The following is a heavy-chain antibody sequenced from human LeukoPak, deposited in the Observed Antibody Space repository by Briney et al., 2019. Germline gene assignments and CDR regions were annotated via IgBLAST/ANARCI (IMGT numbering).Heavy chain of an antibody. D-gene: IGHD2-15*01. CDR3: ARAGYCSGVSCYSAVPGKY. J-gene: IGHJ4*02. CDR1: GYSITSGYY. CDR2: IYHSGNT. Sequence: SETLSLTCTVSGYSITSGYYWAWIRQSPGKGLEWIGSIYHSGNTYYNPSLKSRVIILVDTSKNQFSLQLGSATPTDTAVYYCARAGYCSGVSCYSAVPGKYWGQGALVTVSS. V-gene: IGHV4-38-2*02.